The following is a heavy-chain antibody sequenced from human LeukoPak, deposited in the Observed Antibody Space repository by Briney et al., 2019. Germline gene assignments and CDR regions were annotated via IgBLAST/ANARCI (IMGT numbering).Heavy chain of an antibody. CDR3: ARDGDILTGYYKYFFDY. V-gene: IGHV3-53*01. D-gene: IGHD3-9*01. J-gene: IGHJ4*02. CDR1: GFTVSSNS. Sequence: PGGSLRLSCTVSGFTVSSNSMSWVRQAPGKGLEWVSFIYSGGNTHYSDSVKGRFTISRDNSKNTLYLQMNSLRAEDTAVYYCARDGDILTGYYKYFFDYWGQGTLVTVSS. CDR2: IYSGGNT.